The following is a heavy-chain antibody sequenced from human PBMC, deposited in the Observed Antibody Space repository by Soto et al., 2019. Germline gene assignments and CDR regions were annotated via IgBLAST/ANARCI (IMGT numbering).Heavy chain of an antibody. D-gene: IGHD2-15*01. V-gene: IGHV4-34*01. CDR2: INHSGST. J-gene: IGHJ4*02. CDR3: TGGGGGHPFDY. CDR1: GGSFSGYY. Sequence: SETLALTCAVYGGSFSGYYWSWIRQPPGKGLEWIGEINHSGSTNYNPSLKSRVTISVDTSKNQSSLKLSSVTTADTAVYYCTGGGGGHPFDYWGQGTLVTVS.